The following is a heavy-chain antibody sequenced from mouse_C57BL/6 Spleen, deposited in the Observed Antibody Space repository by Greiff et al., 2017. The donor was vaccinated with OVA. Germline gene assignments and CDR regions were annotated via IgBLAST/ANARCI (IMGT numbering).Heavy chain of an antibody. J-gene: IGHJ1*03. Sequence: VQLQESGAELVKPGASVKMSCKASGYTFTTYPIEWMKQNHGKSLEWIGNFHPYNDDTKYNEKFKGKATLTVEKSSSTVYLELSRLTSDDSAVYYCARGRGDYYGSSGYFDVWGTGTTVTVSS. CDR2: FHPYNDDT. CDR3: ARGRGDYYGSSGYFDV. D-gene: IGHD1-1*01. CDR1: GYTFTTYP. V-gene: IGHV1-47*01.